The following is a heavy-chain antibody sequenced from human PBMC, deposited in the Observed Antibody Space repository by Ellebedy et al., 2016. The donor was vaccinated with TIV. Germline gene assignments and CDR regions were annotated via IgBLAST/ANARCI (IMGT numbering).Heavy chain of an antibody. J-gene: IGHJ4*02. Sequence: PGGSLRLSCAASGFMFGTYGMHWVRQAPGKGLEWVAVIWYAGSNKFYGDSVKGRFTISRDTSKNTVYLQMNNLRAEDTGGYFCTRQEVDIAKALDYWGQGTLVTGSS. D-gene: IGHD5-18*01. CDR1: GFMFGTYG. V-gene: IGHV3-33*01. CDR2: IWYAGSNK. CDR3: TRQEVDIAKALDY.